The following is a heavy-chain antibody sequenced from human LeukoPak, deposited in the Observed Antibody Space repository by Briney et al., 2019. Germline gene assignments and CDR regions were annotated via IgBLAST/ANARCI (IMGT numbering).Heavy chain of an antibody. V-gene: IGHV1-3*01. D-gene: IGHD2-15*01. CDR1: GYTFTSYA. CDR3: ARVAGLSDAFDI. J-gene: IGHJ3*02. Sequence: ASVKVSCKASGYTFTSYAMHWVRQAPGQRLEWMGWINAGNGNTKYSQKFQGRVTITRDTSASTAYMELSSLRSEDTAAYYCARVAGLSDAFDIWGQGTMVTVSS. CDR2: INAGNGNT.